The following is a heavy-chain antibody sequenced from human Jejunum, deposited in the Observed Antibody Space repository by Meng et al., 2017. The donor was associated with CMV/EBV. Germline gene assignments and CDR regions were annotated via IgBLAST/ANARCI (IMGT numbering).Heavy chain of an antibody. D-gene: IGHD3-10*01. CDR1: GCTFSSYW. Sequence: VQLGASGGGLVQPGGSLRLSCAASGCTFSSYWIHWVRQAPGKGLVWVSRINTDGSTINYADSVKGRFTISRDDAKNTLYLQMNSLTAEDTAVYYCARAGSYRFDYWGHGTLVTVSS. CDR2: INTDGSTI. CDR3: ARAGSYRFDY. V-gene: IGHV3-74*01. J-gene: IGHJ4*01.